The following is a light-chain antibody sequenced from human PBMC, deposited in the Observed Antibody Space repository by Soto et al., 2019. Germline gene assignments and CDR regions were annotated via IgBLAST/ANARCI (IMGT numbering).Light chain of an antibody. Sequence: DIQMTQSPSSLSASVGDRVTITCRASQTISFYLNWYQQKPGKAPKLLIYAASSLQSGVPSRFSASGSGTEFTLTLNSLQPEDFATYYCQQAYSTPWTFGQGTKVGIK. CDR2: AAS. V-gene: IGKV1-39*01. CDR3: QQAYSTPWT. J-gene: IGKJ1*01. CDR1: QTISFY.